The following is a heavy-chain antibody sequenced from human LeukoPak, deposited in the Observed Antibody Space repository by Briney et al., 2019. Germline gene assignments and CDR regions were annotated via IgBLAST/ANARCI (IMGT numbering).Heavy chain of an antibody. CDR3: ARGRGYDPVVFYFDY. V-gene: IGHV4-59*01. CDR2: ISNSGST. J-gene: IGHJ4*02. D-gene: IGHD5-12*01. CDR1: GGSISSYY. Sequence: KPSETLSLTCTVSGGSISSYYWSWIRQPPGKGLEWIGYISNSGSTNYNPSLKSRVTISVDTSKNQFSLKLSSVSAADTAMYYCARGRGYDPVVFYFDYWGQGNLVTVSS.